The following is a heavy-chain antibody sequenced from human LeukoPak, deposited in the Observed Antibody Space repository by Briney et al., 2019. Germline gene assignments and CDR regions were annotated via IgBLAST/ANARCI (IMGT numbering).Heavy chain of an antibody. J-gene: IGHJ4*02. D-gene: IGHD2-21*02. CDR2: ISYDGSNK. CDR3: TRGQSYCGADCYSD. Sequence: PGGSLRLSCAASGFTFSSYGMHWVRQAPGKGLEWVAVISYDGSNKYYADSVKGRFTISRDNSKNTVFLQMNSLRVEDTALYYCTRGQSYCGADCYSDWGQGTLVTVSS. V-gene: IGHV3-30*03. CDR1: GFTFSSYG.